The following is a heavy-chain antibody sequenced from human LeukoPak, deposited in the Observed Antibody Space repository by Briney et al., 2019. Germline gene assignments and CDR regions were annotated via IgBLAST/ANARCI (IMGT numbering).Heavy chain of an antibody. V-gene: IGHV1-2*02. CDR1: GYTFTGYY. CDR3: ARDRLPYHYGMDV. D-gene: IGHD3-16*01. Sequence: SVTVSCKASGYTFTGYYMHWVRPAPGQGLEWMGWINPNSGGTNYAQKFQGRVTMTRDTSISTAYMELSRLRSDDTAVYYCARDRLPYHYGMDVWGQATSATVSS. J-gene: IGHJ6*02. CDR2: INPNSGGT.